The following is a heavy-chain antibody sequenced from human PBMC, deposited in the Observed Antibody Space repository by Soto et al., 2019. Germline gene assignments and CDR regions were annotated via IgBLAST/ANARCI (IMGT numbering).Heavy chain of an antibody. Sequence: GASVKVSCKASGGTFSSYAISWVRQAPGQGLEWMGGIIPIFGTANYAQKFQGRVTITADESTSTAYVELSSLRSEDTAVYYCASGKCKIVVVSTDPDAFGIWGQGTMVT. CDR2: IIPIFGTA. D-gene: IGHD3-22*01. CDR3: ASGKCKIVVVSTDPDAFGI. J-gene: IGHJ3*02. CDR1: GGTFSSYA. V-gene: IGHV1-69*13.